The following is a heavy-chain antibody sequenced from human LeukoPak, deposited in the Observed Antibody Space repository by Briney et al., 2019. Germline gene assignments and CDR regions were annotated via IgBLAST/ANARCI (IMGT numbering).Heavy chain of an antibody. CDR1: GESFSAYF. J-gene: IGHJ4*02. CDR3: ARGSSFDGYCSAGACDAGYYDS. CDR2: INHRGSS. Sequence: SETLSLTCAVYGESFSAYFWNWIRQAPGKPLEYIGEINHRGSSHYNPSLKTRVTLSVDTPRNQFSLKLTSVTAADTAVYFCARGSSFDGYCSAGACDAGYYDSWGQGTPVTVSS. V-gene: IGHV4-34*01. D-gene: IGHD2-15*01.